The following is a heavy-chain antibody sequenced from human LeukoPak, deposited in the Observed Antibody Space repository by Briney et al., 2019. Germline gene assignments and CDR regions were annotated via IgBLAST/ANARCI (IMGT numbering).Heavy chain of an antibody. CDR1: GYTFTSYD. D-gene: IGHD3-10*01. Sequence: GASVKVSCKASGYTFTSYDINWVRQATGQGLEWMGWMNPNSGNTGYAQKFQGRVTITRNTSISTAYMELSSLRSEDTAVYYCALWLGGYNNYYMDVWGKGTTVTVSS. J-gene: IGHJ6*03. CDR3: ALWLGGYNNYYMDV. V-gene: IGHV1-8*03. CDR2: MNPNSGNT.